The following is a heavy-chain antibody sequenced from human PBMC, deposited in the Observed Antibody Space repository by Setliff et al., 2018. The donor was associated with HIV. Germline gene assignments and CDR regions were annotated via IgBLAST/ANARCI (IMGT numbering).Heavy chain of an antibody. V-gene: IGHV4-59*08. Sequence: PSETLSLTCTVSGGSISSYYWSWIRQPPGKGLEWIGYIYRTGSTKYNPSLKSRVTISVDTSKNQFSLKLSSVTAADTAVYYCAGRDGYNRYYFDFWGQGTLVTVSS. J-gene: IGHJ4*02. CDR3: AGRDGYNRYYFDF. D-gene: IGHD5-12*01. CDR2: IYRTGST. CDR1: GGSISSYY.